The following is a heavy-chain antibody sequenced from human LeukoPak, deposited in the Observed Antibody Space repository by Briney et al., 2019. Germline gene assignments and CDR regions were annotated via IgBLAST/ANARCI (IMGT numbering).Heavy chain of an antibody. CDR2: ISYDGSNK. D-gene: IGHD5-24*01. Sequence: GGSLRLSCAASGFTFSSYAMHWVRQAPGKGLEWVAVISYDGSNKYYADSVKGRFTISRDNSKNTLYLQMNSLRAEDTAVYYCARGSATGYFDYWGQGTLVVVSS. V-gene: IGHV3-30-3*01. J-gene: IGHJ4*02. CDR3: ARGSATGYFDY. CDR1: GFTFSSYA.